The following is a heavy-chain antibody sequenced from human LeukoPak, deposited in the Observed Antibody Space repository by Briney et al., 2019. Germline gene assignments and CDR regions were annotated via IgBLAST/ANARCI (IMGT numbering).Heavy chain of an antibody. CDR1: GFTFTSYW. J-gene: IGHJ4*02. V-gene: IGHV3-7*03. CDR3: ARDIDTNY. D-gene: IGHD1-26*01. Sequence: GGSLRLSCAASGFTFTSYWMTWVRQVPGKGLEWVANIKQDGTEKFYVGSVRGRFTISRDNARNSVSLQMDSLRAEDTAVYYCARDIDTNYWGQGTLVTVSS. CDR2: IKQDGTEK.